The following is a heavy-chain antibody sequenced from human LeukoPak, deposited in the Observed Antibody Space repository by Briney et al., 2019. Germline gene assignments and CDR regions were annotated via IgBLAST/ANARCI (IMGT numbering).Heavy chain of an antibody. CDR3: ATNVLRYFDWLSPTPTLDY. J-gene: IGHJ4*02. Sequence: GGSLRLSCAASGFTFSSYWMSWVRQAPGKGLEWVANIKQDGSEKYYVDSVKGRFTISRDNAKNSLCLQMNSLRAEDTAVYYCATNVLRYFDWLSPTPTLDYWGQGTLVTVSS. CDR1: GFTFSSYW. D-gene: IGHD3-9*01. CDR2: IKQDGSEK. V-gene: IGHV3-7*01.